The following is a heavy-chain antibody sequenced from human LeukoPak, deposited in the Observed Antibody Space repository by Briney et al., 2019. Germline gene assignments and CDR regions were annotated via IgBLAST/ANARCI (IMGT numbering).Heavy chain of an antibody. CDR2: ISGSSSYI. Sequence: PGGSLRLSCAASGFTFSSYSMNWVRQAPGKGLEWVSSISGSSSYIYYADSVKGRFTISRDNAKNSLYLQMNSLRAEDTAVYYCARDIRDGYKQSGIWFDPWGQGTLVTVSS. CDR1: GFTFSSYS. J-gene: IGHJ5*02. V-gene: IGHV3-21*04. CDR3: ARDIRDGYKQSGIWFDP. D-gene: IGHD5-24*01.